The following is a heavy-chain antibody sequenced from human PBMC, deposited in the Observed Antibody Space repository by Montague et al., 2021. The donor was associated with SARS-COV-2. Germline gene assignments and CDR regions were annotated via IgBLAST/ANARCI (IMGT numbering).Heavy chain of an antibody. J-gene: IGHJ5*02. CDR3: ARTLHDYIWGSYRSPYWFDP. D-gene: IGHD3-16*02. V-gene: IGHV4-34*01. CDR2: INHSGST. CDR1: GGSFSGYY. Sequence: SETLSLTCAVYGGSFSGYYWSWIRQPPGKWLEWIGEINHSGSTNYNPSLKSRVTISVDTSKNQFSLKLSSVTAADTAVYYCARTLHDYIWGSYRSPYWFDPWGQGTLVTVSS.